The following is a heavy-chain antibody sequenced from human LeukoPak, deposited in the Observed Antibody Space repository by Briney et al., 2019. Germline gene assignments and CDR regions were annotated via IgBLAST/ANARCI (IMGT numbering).Heavy chain of an antibody. CDR3: ARDLIGWSLDP. D-gene: IGHD2-2*03. V-gene: IGHV3-48*03. Sequence: GGSLRLSCAASGFTFTSYEMNWVRQAPGKGPEWISYIDNDGWPTYYADSVKGRFTITRDNAKSSLYLQMDSLTVEDTAVYYCARDLIGWSLDPWGQGTLVTVSS. J-gene: IGHJ5*02. CDR1: GFTFTSYE. CDR2: IDNDGWPT.